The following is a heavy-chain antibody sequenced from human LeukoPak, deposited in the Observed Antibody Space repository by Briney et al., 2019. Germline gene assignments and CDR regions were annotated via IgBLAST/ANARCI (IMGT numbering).Heavy chain of an antibody. D-gene: IGHD6-25*01. J-gene: IGHJ4*02. CDR2: ISNSGATI. Sequence: PGGSLRLSCAASGFTFSYYEMNWVRQAPGKGLEWVSYISNSGATIYYADSVKGRFTISRDNAKSSLFLQMNSLRAEDTGVYYCARATFSSGGHSYWGQGTLVTVSS. CDR1: GFTFSYYE. V-gene: IGHV3-48*03. CDR3: ARATFSSGGHSY.